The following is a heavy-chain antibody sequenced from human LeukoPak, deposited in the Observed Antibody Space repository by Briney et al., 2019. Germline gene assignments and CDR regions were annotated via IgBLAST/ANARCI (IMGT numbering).Heavy chain of an antibody. V-gene: IGHV3-23*01. CDR1: GFTFSSDA. Sequence: GGSLRLSCAASGFTFSSDAMSWVRQAPGKGLEGVSAISGSGGSTYYADSVKGRFTISRDNSKNTLYLQMNSLRAEDTAVYYCATERLVATFDYWGQGTLVTVSS. CDR3: ATERLVATFDY. J-gene: IGHJ4*02. D-gene: IGHD5-12*01. CDR2: ISGSGGST.